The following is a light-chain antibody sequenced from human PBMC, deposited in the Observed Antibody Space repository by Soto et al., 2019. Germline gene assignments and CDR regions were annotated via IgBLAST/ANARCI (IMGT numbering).Light chain of an antibody. CDR3: SSYTSSRTAV. J-gene: IGLJ2*01. CDR2: EVS. V-gene: IGLV2-14*01. Sequence: QSVLTQPASGSGSPGQSITISCTGSSSDVGGFKYVSWYQQYPGKAPKLRIYEVSNRPSGVSNRFSGSKSGNTASLTISGLQAEDGADYYCSSYTSSRTAVFGGGTKLTVL. CDR1: SSDVGGFKY.